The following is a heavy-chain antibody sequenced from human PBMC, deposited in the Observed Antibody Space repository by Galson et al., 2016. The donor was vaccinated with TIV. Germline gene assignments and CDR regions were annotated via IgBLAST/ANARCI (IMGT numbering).Heavy chain of an antibody. CDR2: IYYSGST. J-gene: IGHJ1*01. CDR3: ARWADSGSYYEYFQH. V-gene: IGHV4-31*03. CDR1: GGSISNGGYY. D-gene: IGHD1-26*01. Sequence: TLSLTCNVSGGSISNGGYYWSWIRQHPGKGLEWIGNIYYSGSTDYNPSLKSRVAISVDTSKNQFSLRLSSVTAADTAMYYCARWADSGSYYEYFQHWGQGTLVTVSS.